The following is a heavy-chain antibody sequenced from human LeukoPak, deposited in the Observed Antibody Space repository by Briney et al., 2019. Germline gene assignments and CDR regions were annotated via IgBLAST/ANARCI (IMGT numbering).Heavy chain of an antibody. CDR1: GGSISSSSYY. V-gene: IGHV4-39*01. CDR3: ARHGSITTGAFTY. CDR2: IYYSGDT. J-gene: IGHJ4*02. Sequence: PSETLSLTCTVSGGSISSSSYYWGWIRQPPGKGLEWIGSIYYSGDTYYNPSLKSRVTISVDTSRNQFSLKLGSVTAADTAIYYCARHGSITTGAFTYWGQGTLVTVSS. D-gene: IGHD1-26*01.